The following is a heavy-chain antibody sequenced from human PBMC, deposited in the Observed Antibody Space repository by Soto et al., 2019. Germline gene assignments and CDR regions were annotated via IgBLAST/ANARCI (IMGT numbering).Heavy chain of an antibody. Sequence: QVQLVQSGAEVKKPGASVKVSCKASGYIFTRYDINWVRQATGQGLEWMGWMNPSTGYTGYAQKFQGRLTMTRDTSIGTAYMELSSLRSEDTAVYYCARRETTMVYGFDIWGQGTGVTVSS. V-gene: IGHV1-8*01. CDR1: GYIFTRYD. CDR2: MNPSTGYT. CDR3: ARRETTMVYGFDI. J-gene: IGHJ3*02. D-gene: IGHD5-18*01.